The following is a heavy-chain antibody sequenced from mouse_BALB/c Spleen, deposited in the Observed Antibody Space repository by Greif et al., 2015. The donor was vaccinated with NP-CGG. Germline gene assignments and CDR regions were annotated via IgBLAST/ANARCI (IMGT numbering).Heavy chain of an antibody. J-gene: IGHJ4*01. CDR3: TRDAMDY. CDR2: IFPGNLDT. V-gene: IGHV1S56*01. Sequence: QVQLKQSGPELVKPGASVRIPCKASGYTFTSYYIHWVRQRPGQGLEWIGWIFPGNLDTKYNENFKGRATLTADKSSSTAYMQLSSLTSEDSAVYFCTRDAMDYWGQGTSVTVSS. CDR1: GYTFTSYY.